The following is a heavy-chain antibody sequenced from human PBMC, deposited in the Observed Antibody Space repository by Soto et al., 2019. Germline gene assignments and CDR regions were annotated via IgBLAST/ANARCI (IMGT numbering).Heavy chain of an antibody. Sequence: QVQLVQSGDEVKKPGASVKVSCKASGYIFVNYGIACVRQSPGQGLEWMGWISPYTGNTHSTTKVQGRLTITTDTSTSTADMDLGSLTSDDTAVYYCVMVDNYVTPTPQDVWGQGTTVTVSS. D-gene: IGHD3-16*01. J-gene: IGHJ6*02. CDR2: ISPYTGNT. V-gene: IGHV1-18*01. CDR3: VMVDNYVTPTPQDV. CDR1: GYIFVNYG.